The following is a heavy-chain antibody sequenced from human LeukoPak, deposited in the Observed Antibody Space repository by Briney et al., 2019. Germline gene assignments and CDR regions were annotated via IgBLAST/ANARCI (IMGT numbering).Heavy chain of an antibody. V-gene: IGHV4-59*12. Sequence: SETLSLTCTVAGGSLSRYYWSWIRQPPGKRLEWIGYIYYSGTTDYNSSLKSRVTISVDTSKNQFSLKLSSVTAADTAVYYCARDHHPKGSSGGAFDIWGQGTMVTVSS. CDR3: ARDHHPKGSSGGAFDI. J-gene: IGHJ3*02. CDR1: GGSLSRYY. D-gene: IGHD3-22*01. CDR2: IYYSGTT.